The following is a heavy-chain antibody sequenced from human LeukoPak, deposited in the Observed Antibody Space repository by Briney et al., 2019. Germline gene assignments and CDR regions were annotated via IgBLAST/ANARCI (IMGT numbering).Heavy chain of an antibody. V-gene: IGHV3-74*01. J-gene: IGHJ4*02. D-gene: IGHD6-19*01. CDR1: GFTFRSYW. CDR3: ARGAVAGTYFDY. Sequence: GGSLTLSCAASGFTFRSYWMHWVRQAPGKGLVWVSRINTAGNSISYADSVKGRFTISRDNAKNTLYLQINSLRVEDTAVYYCARGAVAGTYFDYCGQGTLVTVSS. CDR2: INTAGNSI.